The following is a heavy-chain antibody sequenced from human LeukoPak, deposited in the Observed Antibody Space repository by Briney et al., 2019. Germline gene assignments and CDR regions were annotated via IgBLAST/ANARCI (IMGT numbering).Heavy chain of an antibody. D-gene: IGHD6-13*01. Sequence: SETLSLTCTVSGGSISSGGYYWSWIRQHPGKGLEWIGYIYYSGSTYYNPSLKSRVTISVDTSKNQFSLKLSSVTAADTAVYYCARGRAIAAAGTISHLGYWGQGTLVTVSS. J-gene: IGHJ4*02. V-gene: IGHV4-31*03. CDR2: IYYSGST. CDR3: ARGRAIAAAGTISHLGY. CDR1: GGSISSGGYY.